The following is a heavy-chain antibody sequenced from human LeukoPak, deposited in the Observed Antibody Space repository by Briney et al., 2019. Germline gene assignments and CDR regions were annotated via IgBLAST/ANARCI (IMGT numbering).Heavy chain of an antibody. CDR3: ARISSSWDEYFQH. V-gene: IGHV4-59*01. CDR2: IYYSGST. Sequence: PSETLSLTCTVSGGSISSYYWSWIRQPPGKGLEWIGYIYYSGSTNYNPSLKSRVTISVDTSKNQFSLKLSSATAADTAVYYCARISSSWDEYFQHWGQGTLVTVSS. D-gene: IGHD6-13*01. J-gene: IGHJ1*01. CDR1: GGSISSYY.